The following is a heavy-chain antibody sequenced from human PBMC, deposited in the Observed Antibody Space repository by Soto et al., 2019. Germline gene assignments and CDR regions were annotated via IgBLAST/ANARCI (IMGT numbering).Heavy chain of an antibody. J-gene: IGHJ4*02. V-gene: IGHV3-74*01. CDR2: INGDGSST. D-gene: IGHD1-1*01. Sequence: GGALRLSGAASGFAFNTYWMHWVRQAPGKGLVWVSRINGDGSSTNYADSVKGRFTISRDNAKDTLYLQMNSLRGEDTAVYYCVRDRNWQLDDCWGQGTLVTVSS. CDR1: GFAFNTYW. CDR3: VRDRNWQLDDC.